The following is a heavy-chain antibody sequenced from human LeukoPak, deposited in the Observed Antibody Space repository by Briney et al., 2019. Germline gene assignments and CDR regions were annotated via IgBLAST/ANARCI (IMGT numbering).Heavy chain of an antibody. CDR3: TRGSTSDWPLDH. Sequence: ASVKVSCKASGYTFTAYAIQWERQAPGQRFELMGWIDADSGDTRYSQKFQGRVTFTRDTSASTVYMELRSLRSEDTAVYYCTRGSTSDWPLDHWGQETLVTISS. J-gene: IGHJ4*02. D-gene: IGHD6-19*01. CDR2: IDADSGDT. V-gene: IGHV1-3*01. CDR1: GYTFTAYA.